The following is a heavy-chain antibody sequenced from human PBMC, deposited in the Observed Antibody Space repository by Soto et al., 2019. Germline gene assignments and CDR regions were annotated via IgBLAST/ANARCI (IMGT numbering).Heavy chain of an antibody. CDR2: LTPILGTT. CDR1: GGTFINNP. Sequence: QEHLVQSGAEVKKPGSSVKVSCKASGGTFINNPITWVRQAPGQGLEWMGGLTPILGTTNYSQKFQGRVTITADESTSTAYMELSSLRSEDTAVYYCARIFDGYYYYSMDVWGQGTSVTVSS. D-gene: IGHD3-3*01. J-gene: IGHJ6*02. CDR3: ARIFDGYYYYSMDV. V-gene: IGHV1-69*01.